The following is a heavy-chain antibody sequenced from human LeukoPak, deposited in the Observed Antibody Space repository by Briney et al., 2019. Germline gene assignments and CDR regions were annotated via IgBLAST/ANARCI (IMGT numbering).Heavy chain of an antibody. J-gene: IGHJ4*02. D-gene: IGHD2-15*01. CDR1: GFTISSYA. V-gene: IGHV3-23*01. CDR3: AKIPRTYCSGGSCYPDY. CDR2: ISGSGGST. Sequence: GGSLRLSCAASGFTISSYAMSWVRQAPGRGLEWVSAISGSGGSTYYADSGKGRFTISRDNSKHTLYLQMNSLRAEDTAVYYCAKIPRTYCSGGSCYPDYWGQGTLVTVSS.